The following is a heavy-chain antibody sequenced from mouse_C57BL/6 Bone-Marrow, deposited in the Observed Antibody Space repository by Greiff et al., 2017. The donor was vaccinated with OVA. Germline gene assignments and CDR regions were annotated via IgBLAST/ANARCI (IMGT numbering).Heavy chain of an antibody. D-gene: IGHD2-5*01. Sequence: VQLQQPGAELVMPGASVKLSCKASGYTFTSYWMHWVKQRPGQGLEWIGEIDPSDSYTNYNQKFKGKSTLTVDKSSSTAYMQLSSLTSEDSAVYYCASLYYSNGYWYFDVWGTGTTVTVSS. CDR2: IDPSDSYT. J-gene: IGHJ1*03. V-gene: IGHV1-69*01. CDR1: GYTFTSYW. CDR3: ASLYYSNGYWYFDV.